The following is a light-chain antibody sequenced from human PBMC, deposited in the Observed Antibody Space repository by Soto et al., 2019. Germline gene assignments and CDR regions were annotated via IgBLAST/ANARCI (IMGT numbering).Light chain of an antibody. CDR2: KAS. CDR3: QEYNTH. CDR1: QSISIW. J-gene: IGKJ4*01. V-gene: IGKV1-5*03. Sequence: DIQTTQSPSTLSASVGDKVTITCRASQSISIWLAWYQQKPGKAPKLLIYKASNLENGVPSRFSGSGSGTEFTLTISSLQPDDVATYYCQEYNTHFGGGTKVEIK.